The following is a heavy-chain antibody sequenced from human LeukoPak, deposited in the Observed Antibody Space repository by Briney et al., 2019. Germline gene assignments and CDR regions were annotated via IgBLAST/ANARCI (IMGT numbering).Heavy chain of an antibody. D-gene: IGHD5-12*01. CDR1: GYSISSGYY. CDR2: IYHSGST. V-gene: IGHV4-38-2*02. CDR3: ARRGGYDRFDS. J-gene: IGHJ4*02. Sequence: SETLSLTCTVSGYSISSGYYWGWIRQPPGKGLEWIGSIYHSGSTYYNPSLKSRVTISVDTSKNQFSLKLSSVTAADTAVYYCARRGGYDRFDSWGQGTLVTVSS.